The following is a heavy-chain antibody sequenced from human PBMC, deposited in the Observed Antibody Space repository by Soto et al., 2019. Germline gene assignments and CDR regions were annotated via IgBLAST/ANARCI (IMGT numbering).Heavy chain of an antibody. CDR3: ARDAAAGPPYYYYGMXV. V-gene: IGHV3-48*01. Sequence: PGGSLRLSCAASGFTFSSYSMNWVRQAPGKGLEWVSYISSSSSTIYYADSVKGRFTISRDNAKNSLYLQMNSLRAEDTAVYYCARDAAAGPPYYYYGMXVWGQGTTVTVS. CDR2: ISSSSSTI. CDR1: GFTFSSYS. J-gene: IGHJ6*02. D-gene: IGHD6-13*01.